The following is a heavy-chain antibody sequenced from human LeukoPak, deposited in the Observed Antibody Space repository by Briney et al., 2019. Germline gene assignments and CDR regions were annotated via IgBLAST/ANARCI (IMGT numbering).Heavy chain of an antibody. J-gene: IGHJ4*02. CDR3: ATYGGY. Sequence: GGSLRLSCAASGFTFSSYAMHCVGQAPSKGLEWVAVISYDGSNKYYADSVKGRFTISRDNSKNTLYLQMNSLRAEDPAVYYCATYGGYWGQGTLVTVSS. V-gene: IGHV3-30-3*01. CDR2: ISYDGSNK. CDR1: GFTFSSYA. D-gene: IGHD4-23*01.